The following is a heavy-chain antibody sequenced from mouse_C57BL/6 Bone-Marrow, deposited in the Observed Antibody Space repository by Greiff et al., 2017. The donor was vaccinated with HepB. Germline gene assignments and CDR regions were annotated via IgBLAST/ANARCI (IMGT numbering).Heavy chain of an antibody. Sequence: EVKLMESGGGLVQPGGSLKLSCAASGFTFSDYYMYWVRQTPEKRLEWVAYISNGGGSTYSPDTVKGRFTISRDNAKNTLYLQMSRLKSEDTAMYYCARHGAAYYFDYWGQGTTLTVSS. CDR2: ISNGGGST. J-gene: IGHJ2*01. V-gene: IGHV5-12*01. CDR3: ARHGAAYYFDY. CDR1: GFTFSDYY.